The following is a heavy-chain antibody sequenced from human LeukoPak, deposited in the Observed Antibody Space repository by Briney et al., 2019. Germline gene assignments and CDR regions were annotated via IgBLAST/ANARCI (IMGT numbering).Heavy chain of an antibody. CDR1: GFTFSSYG. J-gene: IGHJ3*02. D-gene: IGHD3-22*01. V-gene: IGHV3-30*02. CDR2: IRYDGSNK. CDR3: AKDGDSSGYPDAFDI. Sequence: PGGSLRLSCAASGFTFSSYGMHWVRQAPGKGLEWVAFIRYDGSNKYYADSVKGRFTISRDNSKNTLYLQMNSLRAEDTAVYYCAKDGDSSGYPDAFDIWGQGTMVTVSS.